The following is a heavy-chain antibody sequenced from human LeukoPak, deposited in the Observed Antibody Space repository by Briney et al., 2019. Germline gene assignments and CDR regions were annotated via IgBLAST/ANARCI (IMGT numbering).Heavy chain of an antibody. J-gene: IGHJ4*02. CDR3: ARAGYYDSSMGTDF. CDR2: IYHSGST. D-gene: IGHD3-22*01. V-gene: IGHV4-31*02. Sequence: GYIYHSGSTYYNPSLKSRLTLSIDTSKNQFSLKLSSVTAADTAVYYCARAGYYDSSMGTDFWGQGTLVTVSS.